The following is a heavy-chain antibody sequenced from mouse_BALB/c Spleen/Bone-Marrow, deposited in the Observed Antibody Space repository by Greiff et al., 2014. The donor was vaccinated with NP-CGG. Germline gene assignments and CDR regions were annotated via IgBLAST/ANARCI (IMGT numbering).Heavy chain of an antibody. D-gene: IGHD1-1*01. CDR1: GFNIKDTY. V-gene: IGHV14-3*02. Sequence: EVQLQQSGAELVKPEASVKLSCTASGFNIKDTYMHWVKQRPEQGLEWIGRIDPANGNIKYDPKFQGKATITADTSSNTAYLQLSSLTSEDTAVYYCAPYYYGRWFANWGQGTLVTVSA. CDR2: IDPANGNI. J-gene: IGHJ3*01. CDR3: APYYYGRWFAN.